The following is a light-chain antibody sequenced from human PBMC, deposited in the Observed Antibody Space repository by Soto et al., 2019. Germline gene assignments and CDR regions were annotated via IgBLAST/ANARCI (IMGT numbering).Light chain of an antibody. J-gene: IGKJ4*01. V-gene: IGKV1-27*01. Sequence: DIQMTQSPSSLSASVGDRVTITCRASQGISNYLAWYQQKPGKVPKLLIYAASTLQSGVPSRFSGSGSGTDFTLTISSLLPEDVATYYCQKYNSALALTFGGGTKVEIK. CDR1: QGISNY. CDR3: QKYNSALALT. CDR2: AAS.